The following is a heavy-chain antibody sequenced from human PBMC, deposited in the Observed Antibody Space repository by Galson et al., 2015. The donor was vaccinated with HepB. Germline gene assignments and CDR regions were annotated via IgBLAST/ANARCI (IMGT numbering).Heavy chain of an antibody. Sequence: ETLSLTCAVYGGSFSGYYWCWIRQPPGKGLEWIGEINHSGSTNYNPSLKSRVTISVDTSKNQFSLKLSSVTAADTAVYYCARERGLGVVSLRYFDYWGQGTLVTVSS. CDR1: GGSFSGYY. D-gene: IGHD3-3*01. J-gene: IGHJ4*02. CDR3: ARERGLGVVSLRYFDY. CDR2: INHSGST. V-gene: IGHV4-34*01.